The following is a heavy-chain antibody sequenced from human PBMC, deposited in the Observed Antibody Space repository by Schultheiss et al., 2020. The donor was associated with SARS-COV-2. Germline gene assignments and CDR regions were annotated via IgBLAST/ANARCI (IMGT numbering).Heavy chain of an antibody. V-gene: IGHV4-59*01. CDR1: GGSISSYY. Sequence: SETLSLTCTVSGGSISSYYWSWIRQPPGKGLEWIGYIYYSGSTNYNPSLKSRVTISVDTSKNQFSLKLSSVTAADTAVYYCARDSSGYYYPYWYFDLWGRGTLVTVPQ. CDR3: ARDSSGYYYPYWYFDL. J-gene: IGHJ2*01. D-gene: IGHD3-22*01. CDR2: IYYSGST.